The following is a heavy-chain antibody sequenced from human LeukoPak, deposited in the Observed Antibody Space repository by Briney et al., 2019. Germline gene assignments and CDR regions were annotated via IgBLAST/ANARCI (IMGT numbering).Heavy chain of an antibody. J-gene: IGHJ6*02. CDR2: FDPEDGET. CDR1: GYTLTELS. V-gene: IGHV1-24*01. Sequence: ASVTVSCTVSGYTLTELSMHWVRQAPGKGLEWMGGFDPEDGETIYAQKFQGRVTMTEDTSTDTAYMELSSLRSEDTAVYYCATTAQDYYYYGMDVWGQGTTVTVSS. CDR3: ATTAQDYYYYGMDV.